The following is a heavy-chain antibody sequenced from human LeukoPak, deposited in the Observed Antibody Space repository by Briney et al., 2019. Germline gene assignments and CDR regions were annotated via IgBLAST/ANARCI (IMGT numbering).Heavy chain of an antibody. D-gene: IGHD6-13*01. Sequence: GGSLRLSCAASGFTFSIYAMTWVRQAPRKGLEWGSAISGSGGSTYYADSVKGRFTISRDNSKNTLYLQMNSLRAEDTAVYYCAKSQQLVRPDAFDIWGQGTTVTVSS. CDR2: ISGSGGST. CDR1: GFTFSIYA. V-gene: IGHV3-23*01. CDR3: AKSQQLVRPDAFDI. J-gene: IGHJ3*02.